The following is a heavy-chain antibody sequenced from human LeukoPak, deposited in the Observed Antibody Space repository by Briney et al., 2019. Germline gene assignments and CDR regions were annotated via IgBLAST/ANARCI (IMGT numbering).Heavy chain of an antibody. D-gene: IGHD3-10*01. CDR1: GYTLTELP. Sequence: GASVKVSCKVSGYTLTELPMHWVRQAPGKGLEWMGGFDPEDGETIYAQKFQGRVTMTEDTSTDTAYMELSSLRSEDTAVYYCATATLINYYGSGSYSYWGQGTLVAVSS. V-gene: IGHV1-24*01. CDR2: FDPEDGET. CDR3: ATATLINYYGSGSYSY. J-gene: IGHJ4*02.